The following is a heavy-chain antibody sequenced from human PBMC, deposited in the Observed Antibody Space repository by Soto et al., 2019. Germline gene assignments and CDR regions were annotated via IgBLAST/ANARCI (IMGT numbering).Heavy chain of an antibody. CDR2: INEDGSTI. D-gene: IGHD3-16*01. V-gene: IGHV3-74*01. Sequence: EVQLVESGGGLVQPGGSLRLSCAASGFTFSTYWMHWVRQAPGKGLVWVSRINEDGSTINYADSVKGRFTISRDNAKKTLNLEVNRVRAEDTVVYYCTRDNGGRGGYWGQGTLVTVSS. CDR3: TRDNGGRGGY. J-gene: IGHJ4*02. CDR1: GFTFSTYW.